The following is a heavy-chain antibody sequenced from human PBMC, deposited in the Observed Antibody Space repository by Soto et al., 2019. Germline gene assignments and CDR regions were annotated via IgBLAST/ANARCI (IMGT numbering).Heavy chain of an antibody. CDR2: ISGSGGST. D-gene: IGHD6-13*01. CDR3: ARDFEGHSSSWYGDYYYYYMDV. Sequence: GGSLRLSCAASGFTFSSYAMSWVRQAPGKGLEWVSAISGSGGSTYYADSVKGRFTISRDNAKNSLYLQMNSLRAEDTAVYYCARDFEGHSSSWYGDYYYYYMDVWGKGTTVTVSS. CDR1: GFTFSSYA. V-gene: IGHV3-23*01. J-gene: IGHJ6*03.